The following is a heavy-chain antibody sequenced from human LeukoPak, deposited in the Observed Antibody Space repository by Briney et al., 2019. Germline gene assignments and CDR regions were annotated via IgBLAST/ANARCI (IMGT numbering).Heavy chain of an antibody. CDR3: ARMGGGTFGDC. CDR1: GFTLSTYA. D-gene: IGHD2-15*01. J-gene: IGHJ4*02. CDR2: ISVDGYST. Sequence: LSGGSLRLSCAASGFTLSTYAMSWVRRVPGKGLEWVSSISVDGYSTYYADSVKGRFTISRDNSKNTLYLQMNSLRAEDTALYYCARMGGGTFGDCWGQGTLVTVSS. V-gene: IGHV3-23*01.